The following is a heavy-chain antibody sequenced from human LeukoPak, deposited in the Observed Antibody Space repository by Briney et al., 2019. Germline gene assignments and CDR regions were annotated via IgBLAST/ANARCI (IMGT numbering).Heavy chain of an antibody. V-gene: IGHV4-4*07. D-gene: IGHD6-6*01. CDR2: IHSSGGT. J-gene: IGHJ4*02. CDR3: AREFSGTSIAARVFDS. Sequence: SETLSLTCTVSGGSITSYYWTYIRQPAGKGLEWIGRIHSSGGTNYSPSLKSRVTMTLDTSKNQFSLNLSSVTAADTAIYYCAREFSGTSIAARVFDSWGQGTLVTVSS. CDR1: GGSITSYY.